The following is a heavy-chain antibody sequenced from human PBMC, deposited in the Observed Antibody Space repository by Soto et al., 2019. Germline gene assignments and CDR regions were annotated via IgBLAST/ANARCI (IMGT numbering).Heavy chain of an antibody. CDR2: IDNSGST. Sequence: SETLSLTCTVSGGSISNYFCNWIRQPAGKGLEWIGRIDNSGSTNYNPSLKSRITMSADTSRNQFSLKLNSVTAADTAVYYCARGGQDFWSGPFDYWGQGARATVSP. D-gene: IGHD3-3*01. CDR1: GGSISNYF. V-gene: IGHV4-4*07. J-gene: IGHJ4*02. CDR3: ARGGQDFWSGPFDY.